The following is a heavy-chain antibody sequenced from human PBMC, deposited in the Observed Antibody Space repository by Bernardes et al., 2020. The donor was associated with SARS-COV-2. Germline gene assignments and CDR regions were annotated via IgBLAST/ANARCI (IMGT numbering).Heavy chain of an antibody. CDR1: GFTFSRHS. Sequence: GSLRLSCVVSGFTFSRHSMNWVRQAPGKGLEWLAYISGSGSTIHYADSVKGRLTISRDNAKNSLYLQMNSLRVEDTAVYYCARGGYNFDTRGPWGQGTLVTVSS. J-gene: IGHJ5*02. CDR2: ISGSGSTI. V-gene: IGHV3-48*04. CDR3: ARGGYNFDTRGP. D-gene: IGHD1-20*01.